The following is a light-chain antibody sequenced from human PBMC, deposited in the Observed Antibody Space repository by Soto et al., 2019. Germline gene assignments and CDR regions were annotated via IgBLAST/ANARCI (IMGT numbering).Light chain of an antibody. V-gene: IGKV3-15*01. CDR1: LTMNSN. CDR2: VAS. CDR3: LQYNERPPWT. Sequence: DIVMTQSPATLSASPGESVTISCRASLTMNSNIVWYQHKPGQAPRLLIFVASIRATGVPGRFSGSGFGREFTLSNSRLQSEDFAVYFCLQYNERPPWTFGQGTTVEMK. J-gene: IGKJ1*01.